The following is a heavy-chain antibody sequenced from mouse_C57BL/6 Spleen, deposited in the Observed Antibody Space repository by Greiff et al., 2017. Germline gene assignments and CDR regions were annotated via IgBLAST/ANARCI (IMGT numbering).Heavy chain of an antibody. CDR1: GYTFTSYW. Sequence: QVQLQQPGAELVKPGASVKVSCKASGYTFTSYWMHWVKQRPGQGLEWIGRIHPSDSDTNYNQKFKGKDTLTVDKSSSTAYMQLSSLTSEDSAVYYCAPMIKRLYWYFDVWGTGTTVTVSS. CDR2: IHPSDSDT. V-gene: IGHV1-74*01. CDR3: APMIKRLYWYFDV. J-gene: IGHJ1*03. D-gene: IGHD2-4*01.